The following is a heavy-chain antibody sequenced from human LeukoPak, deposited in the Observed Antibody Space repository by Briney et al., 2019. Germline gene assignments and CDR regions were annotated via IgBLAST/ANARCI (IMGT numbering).Heavy chain of an antibody. Sequence: SQTLSLTCAISGDSVSSKSAAWLWLRESPSRGLEWLGRTYYRSKLYNDFAVSVKIRITINPDTSKNQFSLQLNSVTPEDTAVYYCARGRFYCSGGSCYPHNWFDPWGQGTLVTVSS. CDR3: ARGRFYCSGGSCYPHNWFDP. J-gene: IGHJ5*02. V-gene: IGHV6-1*01. CDR2: TYYRSKLYN. CDR1: GDSVSSKSAA. D-gene: IGHD2-15*01.